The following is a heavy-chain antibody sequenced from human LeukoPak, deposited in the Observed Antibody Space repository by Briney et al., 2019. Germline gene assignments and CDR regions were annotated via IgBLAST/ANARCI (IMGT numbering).Heavy chain of an antibody. CDR3: ARGLDDYGSGSYSGD. CDR2: ISSKSIYI. CDR1: GFTFSSYS. J-gene: IGHJ1*01. Sequence: GGSLRLSCAASGFTFSSYSMNGVRQAPRKGLEGVSSISSKSIYIFYADSVKGRFTISRDNAKNTVYLQMNRLRAEDTAVYYCARGLDDYGSGSYSGDWGQGTLVTVSS. D-gene: IGHD3-10*01. V-gene: IGHV3-21*06.